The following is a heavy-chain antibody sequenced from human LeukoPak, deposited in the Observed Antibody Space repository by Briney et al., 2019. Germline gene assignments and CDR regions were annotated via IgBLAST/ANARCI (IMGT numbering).Heavy chain of an antibody. J-gene: IGHJ4*02. CDR2: IDTGVNT. CDR1: EFTVINNY. Sequence: GGSLRLSCAASEFTVINNYMSWVRQAPGKGLEWVSIIDTGVNTYYTDSVKGRFTISRVNSKNTLYLQMNSLRAEDTAMYYCARDLNYWGQGTLVTVSS. V-gene: IGHV3-53*01. CDR3: ARDLNY.